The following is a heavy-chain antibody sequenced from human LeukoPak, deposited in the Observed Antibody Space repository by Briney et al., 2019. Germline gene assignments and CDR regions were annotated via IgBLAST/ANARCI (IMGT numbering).Heavy chain of an antibody. CDR2: IKSKTDGGTT. V-gene: IGHV3-15*01. CDR3: TTEKAVASIRGYFDY. CDR1: GFTFSNAW. J-gene: IGHJ4*02. D-gene: IGHD6-19*01. Sequence: GGSLRLSCAASGFTFSNAWMSWVRQAPGKGLEWVGRIKSKTDGGTTDYAAPVKGRFTISRDDSKNTLYLQMNSLKTEDTAVYYCTTEKAVASIRGYFDYWGQGTLVTVSS.